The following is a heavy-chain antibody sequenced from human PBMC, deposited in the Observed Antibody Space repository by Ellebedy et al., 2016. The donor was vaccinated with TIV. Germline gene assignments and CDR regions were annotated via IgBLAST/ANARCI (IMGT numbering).Heavy chain of an antibody. D-gene: IGHD3-16*01. V-gene: IGHV4-30-2*01. CDR2: VYHGGST. CDR1: GGSVSSGGHS. CDR3: ASAVLSNYYYYGMDI. J-gene: IGHJ6*02. Sequence: SETLSLTCTVSGGSVSSGGHSWTWIRQAPGKGLEWIGYVYHGGSTYFNPSLNSRVSISVDSSKNQFSLRLTSVTTAYTAIYYCASAVLSNYYYYGMDIWGQGTTVIVS.